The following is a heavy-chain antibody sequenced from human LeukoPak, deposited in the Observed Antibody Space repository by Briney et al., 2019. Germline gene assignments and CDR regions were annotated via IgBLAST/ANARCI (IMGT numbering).Heavy chain of an antibody. CDR2: ISGSGGST. Sequence: GGSLRLSCAASGLTFSSYAMSWVRQAPGKGLEWVSAISGSGGSTYYADSVKGRFTISRDNSKNTLYLQMNSLRAEDTAVYYCAKWYYDSSGLYYYYGMDVWGQGTTVTVSS. CDR1: GLTFSSYA. CDR3: AKWYYDSSGLYYYYGMDV. J-gene: IGHJ6*02. V-gene: IGHV3-23*01. D-gene: IGHD3-22*01.